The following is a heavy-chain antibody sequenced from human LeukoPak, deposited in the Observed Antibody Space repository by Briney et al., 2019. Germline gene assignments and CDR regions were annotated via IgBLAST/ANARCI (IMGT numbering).Heavy chain of an antibody. CDR3: ARIYEYSSSADY. CDR1: GYTFTSYY. D-gene: IGHD6-6*01. Sequence: ASVKVSCKASGYTFTSYYMHWVRQAPGQGLEWMGIINPSGGSTSYAQKFQGRVTMTRDTSISTAYMELSRLRSDDTAVYYCARIYEYSSSADYWGQGTLVTVSS. CDR2: INPSGGST. V-gene: IGHV1-46*01. J-gene: IGHJ4*02.